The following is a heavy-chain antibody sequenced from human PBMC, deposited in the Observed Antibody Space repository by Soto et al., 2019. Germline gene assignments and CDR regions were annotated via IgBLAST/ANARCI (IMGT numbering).Heavy chain of an antibody. CDR1: VVSISSSNW. J-gene: IGHJ4*02. CDR2: IYHSGST. D-gene: IGHD6-19*01. V-gene: IGHV4-4*02. Sequence: SETLSLTCAFSVVSISSSNWWSWVRQPPGKGLEWIGEIYHSGSTNYNPSLKSRVTISVDKSKNQFSLKLSSVTAADTAVYYCARERSIAVAGTIGYWGQGTLVTVSS. CDR3: ARERSIAVAGTIGY.